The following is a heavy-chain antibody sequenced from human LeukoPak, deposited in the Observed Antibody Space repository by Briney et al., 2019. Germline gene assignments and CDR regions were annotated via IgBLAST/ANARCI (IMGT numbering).Heavy chain of an antibody. CDR3: ARHRVGAITGAFGI. Sequence: SETLSLTCTVSGGSISSYYWSWIRQPPGKGLEWIGYIYYSGSTNYNPSLKSRVTISVDTSKNQFSLKLSSVTAADTAVYYCARHRVGAITGAFGIWGQGTMVTVSS. V-gene: IGHV4-59*08. CDR1: GGSISSYY. J-gene: IGHJ3*02. CDR2: IYYSGST. D-gene: IGHD1-26*01.